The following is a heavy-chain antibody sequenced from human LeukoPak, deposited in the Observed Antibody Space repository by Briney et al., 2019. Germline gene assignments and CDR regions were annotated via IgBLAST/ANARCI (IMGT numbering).Heavy chain of an antibody. J-gene: IGHJ4*02. Sequence: GGSLRLSCAASGFTFSSYWMHWVRQAPGKGLVWVSRINSDGSSTSYADSVKGRFTISRDNAKNSLYLQMNSLRAEDTALYYCARTLGTMVQGVLDYWGQGTLVTVSS. CDR1: GFTFSSYW. CDR2: INSDGSST. V-gene: IGHV3-74*01. CDR3: ARTLGTMVQGVLDY. D-gene: IGHD3-10*01.